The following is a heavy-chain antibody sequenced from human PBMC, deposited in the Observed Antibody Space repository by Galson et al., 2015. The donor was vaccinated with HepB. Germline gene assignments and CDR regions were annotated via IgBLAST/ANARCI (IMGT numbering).Heavy chain of an antibody. D-gene: IGHD6-25*01. CDR2: ISGSGNNT. J-gene: IGHJ4*02. CDR3: AKGVGSAWRFAN. CDR1: GFTFTDYA. V-gene: IGHV3-23*01. Sequence: SLRLSCAASGFTFTDYAMAWVRQAPGKGLEWVSSISGSGNNTYYADSVKGRFTISRDNSKNMAYLQMNGLRAEDTALYYCAKGVGSAWRFANRGQGTLVTVSP.